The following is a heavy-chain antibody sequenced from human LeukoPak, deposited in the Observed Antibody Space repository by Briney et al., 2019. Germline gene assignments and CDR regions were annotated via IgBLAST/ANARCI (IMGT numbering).Heavy chain of an antibody. CDR1: GFTFSSYS. V-gene: IGHV3-21*01. D-gene: IGHD3-10*01. Sequence: GGSLRLSCAASGFTFSSYSMNWVRQAPGKGLEWVSSISSSSSYIYYADSVKGRFTISRDNAKNSLYLQMNSLRAEDTAVYYCARDPLVRGYYYYGMDVWGQGTTVTVSS. CDR3: ARDPLVRGYYYYGMDV. CDR2: ISSSSSYI. J-gene: IGHJ6*02.